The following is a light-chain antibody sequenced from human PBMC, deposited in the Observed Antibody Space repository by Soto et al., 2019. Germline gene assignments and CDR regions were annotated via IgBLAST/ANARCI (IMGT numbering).Light chain of an antibody. CDR3: LLDYDRPQT. CDR2: AAS. V-gene: IGKV1-27*01. CDR1: QGISNY. Sequence: IQITGAALSLSAAERNRVRATCLASQGISNYLAWYQQKPGKVPKLLIYAASTLQSRVPSRFSGRGSRTDFSPAISSLSPQDFAAYYRLLDYDRPQTFGPGTKVDIK. J-gene: IGKJ1*01.